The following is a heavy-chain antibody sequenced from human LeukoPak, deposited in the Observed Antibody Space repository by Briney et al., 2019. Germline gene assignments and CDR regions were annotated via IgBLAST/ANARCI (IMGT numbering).Heavy chain of an antibody. J-gene: IGHJ4*02. D-gene: IGHD6-13*01. Sequence: PGGSLRLSCAASGFTFDDYAMNWVRQVPGKGLEWVSLISRDGSSPYYSDSVKGRFTISRDNRKNSLYLQMNSLRPEDTALYYCAKDVASAYGAAAGGFDYWGQGTLVTVSS. V-gene: IGHV3-43D*03. CDR3: AKDVASAYGAAAGGFDY. CDR1: GFTFDDYA. CDR2: ISRDGSSP.